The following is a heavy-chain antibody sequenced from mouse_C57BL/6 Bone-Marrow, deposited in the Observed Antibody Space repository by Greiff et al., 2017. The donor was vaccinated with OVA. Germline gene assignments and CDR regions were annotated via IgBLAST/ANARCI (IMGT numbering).Heavy chain of an antibody. CDR2: SRNKANGYAT. Sequence: EVQLVESGGGLVQPSRSLCLSCAATGFSFTDFYFSFFRLPPRKTLLWLGFSRNKANGYATEYSASVQGRFTISRDNSQSILYLQMNALRAEDSATYYCARYNTTVVGLYAMDYWGQGTSVTVSS. V-gene: IGHV7-3*01. D-gene: IGHD1-1*01. CDR1: GFSFTDFY. CDR3: ARYNTTVVGLYAMDY. J-gene: IGHJ4*01.